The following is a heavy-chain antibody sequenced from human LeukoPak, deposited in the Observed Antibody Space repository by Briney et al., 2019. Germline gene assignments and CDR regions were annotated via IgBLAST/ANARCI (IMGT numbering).Heavy chain of an antibody. Sequence: LSGGSLRLSCVASGFTFSSNGMHWVRQAPGKGLEWVTFIQYDGSKKYYADSVKGRFTISRDNSKNTLYLEMNSLRAEDTAVYYCARGGSYLSAFDIWGQGTMVTVSS. CDR1: GFTFSSNG. J-gene: IGHJ3*02. D-gene: IGHD1-26*01. CDR3: ARGGSYLSAFDI. CDR2: IQYDGSKK. V-gene: IGHV3-30*02.